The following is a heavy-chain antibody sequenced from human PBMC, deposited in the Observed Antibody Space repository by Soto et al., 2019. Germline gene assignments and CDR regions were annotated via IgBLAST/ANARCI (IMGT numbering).Heavy chain of an antibody. J-gene: IGHJ3*02. CDR3: AGYCSSTSCYEDDAFDI. V-gene: IGHV3-33*01. D-gene: IGHD2-2*03. CDR2: IWYDGSNK. CDR1: GFTFSSYG. Sequence: QVQLVESGGGVVQPGRSLRLSCAASGFTFSSYGMHWVRQAPGKGLEWVAVIWYDGSNKYYADSVKGRFTISRDNSKNTLYLQRNSLRAEDTAVYYCAGYCSSTSCYEDDAFDIWGQGTMVTVSS.